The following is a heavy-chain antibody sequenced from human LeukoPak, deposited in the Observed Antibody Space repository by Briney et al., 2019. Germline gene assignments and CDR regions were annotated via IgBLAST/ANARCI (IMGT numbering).Heavy chain of an antibody. Sequence: PGGSLRLSCAASGFTFSSHAMSWVRQAPGEGLEWVSAISGSGDRTYYADSVKGRFTISRDNSKNTLHLQMNSLRAEDTAVYYCARASTAAGAGDYWGQGTLVTVSS. J-gene: IGHJ4*02. CDR2: ISGSGDRT. V-gene: IGHV3-23*01. D-gene: IGHD6-13*01. CDR1: GFTFSSHA. CDR3: ARASTAAGAGDY.